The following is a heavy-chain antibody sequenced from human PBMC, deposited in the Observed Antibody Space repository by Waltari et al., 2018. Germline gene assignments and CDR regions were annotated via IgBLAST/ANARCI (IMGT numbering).Heavy chain of an antibody. D-gene: IGHD6-13*01. V-gene: IGHV1-69*01. Sequence: QVQLVQAGAEVKKPGSSVKVPCKASGGTLRRHAIRWVRPAPGQGLEWMGGIIPIFGTANYAQKFQGRVTITADESTSTAYMELSSLRSEDTAVYYCARVFSWSNWFDPWGQGTLVTVSS. CDR2: IIPIFGTA. J-gene: IGHJ5*02. CDR3: ARVFSWSNWFDP. CDR1: GGTLRRHA.